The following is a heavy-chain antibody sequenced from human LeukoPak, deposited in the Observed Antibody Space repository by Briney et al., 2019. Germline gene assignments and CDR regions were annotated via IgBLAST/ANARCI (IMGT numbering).Heavy chain of an antibody. Sequence: GGSLRLSCAASGFTFSSYDMSWVRQAPGRGLEWVSSIRRSGENTYYGDAVKGRFTISRDNSKNTVYLQMNGLRAEDTAVYYCARVEWELLGRGFDPWGQGTLVTVSS. J-gene: IGHJ5*02. CDR2: IRRSGENT. D-gene: IGHD1-26*01. CDR1: GFTFSSYD. CDR3: ARVEWELLGRGFDP. V-gene: IGHV3-23*01.